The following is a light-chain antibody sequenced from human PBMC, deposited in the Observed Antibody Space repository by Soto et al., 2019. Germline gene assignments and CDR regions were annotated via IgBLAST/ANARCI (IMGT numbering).Light chain of an antibody. V-gene: IGKV1-27*01. J-gene: IGKJ1*01. CDR1: QGISNY. CDR3: QKYDSAAWT. Sequence: DIQMTQSPSSLSASVRDRVTITCRASQGISNYLAWYQQKPGKVPKLLIYAASTLQSGVPSRFSGSGSGTDFTITISSRQPEDVATYYCQKYDSAAWTFGQGTKVEIK. CDR2: AAS.